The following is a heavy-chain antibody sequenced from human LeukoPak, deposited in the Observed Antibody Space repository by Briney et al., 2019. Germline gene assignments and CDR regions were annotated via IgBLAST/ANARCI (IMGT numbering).Heavy chain of an antibody. Sequence: PGGSLRLSCGASGFTFDDYWMSWVRQAPGQGLEWVANINQDGSEKYYLDSAKGRFTISRDNAKNSLFLQMNSLRAEDTALYFCARVGIYGDYNRYFDYWGQGTLVTVSS. CDR1: GFTFDDYW. J-gene: IGHJ4*02. CDR3: ARVGIYGDYNRYFDY. CDR2: INQDGSEK. D-gene: IGHD4-17*01. V-gene: IGHV3-7*03.